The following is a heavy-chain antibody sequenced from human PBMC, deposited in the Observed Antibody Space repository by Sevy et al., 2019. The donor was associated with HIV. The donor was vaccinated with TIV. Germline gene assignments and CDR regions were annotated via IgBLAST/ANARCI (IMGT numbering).Heavy chain of an antibody. CDR1: GFNLRNYG. D-gene: IGHD3-9*01. Sequence: GGSLRLSCAASGFNLRNYGMHWVRQAPGKGLEWVAVIWYDGSNKYYGDSVKGRFTISRDNSKNIVYLQMNSLRAEDPALYYCARAEGRRYFDPSGWFDPWGQGTLVTVSS. V-gene: IGHV3-33*01. CDR2: IWYDGSNK. J-gene: IGHJ5*02. CDR3: ARAEGRRYFDPSGWFDP.